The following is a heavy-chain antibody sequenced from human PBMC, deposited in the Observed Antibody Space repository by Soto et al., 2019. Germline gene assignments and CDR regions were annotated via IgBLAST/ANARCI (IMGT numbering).Heavy chain of an antibody. CDR3: ARATVRITNCYWFDS. Sequence: QVQLVQSGAEVRKPGASVKVSCKASGYTFITYGITWVRQAPGQGLEWMGWISAYNGNTHYAQKLQDRVTMTTETSTSTAYMELRSLRSDDTAVYYCARATVRITNCYWFDSWGQGTLVTVSS. CDR1: GYTFITYG. J-gene: IGHJ5*01. D-gene: IGHD2-2*01. CDR2: ISAYNGNT. V-gene: IGHV1-18*01.